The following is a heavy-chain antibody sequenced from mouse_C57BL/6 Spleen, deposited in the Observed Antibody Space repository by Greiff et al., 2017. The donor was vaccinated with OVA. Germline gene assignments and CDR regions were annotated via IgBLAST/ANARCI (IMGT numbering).Heavy chain of an antibody. D-gene: IGHD3-2*02. J-gene: IGHJ2*01. CDR2: INPGSGGT. CDR3: ARGDSSGTYFDY. Sequence: QVQLQQSGAELVRPGTSVKVSCKASGYAFTNYLIEWVKQRPGQGLEWIGVINPGSGGTNYNEKFKGKATLTADKSSSTAYMQLSSLTSEDSAVYFCARGDSSGTYFDYWGQGTTLTVSS. CDR1: GYAFTNYL. V-gene: IGHV1-54*01.